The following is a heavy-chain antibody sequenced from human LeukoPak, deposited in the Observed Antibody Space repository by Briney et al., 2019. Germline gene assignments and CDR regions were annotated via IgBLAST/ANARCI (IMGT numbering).Heavy chain of an antibody. V-gene: IGHV2-70*01. J-gene: IGHJ4*02. CDR3: SRLCGGNSLGLDY. Sequence: SGPTLLHPTQTLTLTCIFSGFSLSTRGVCVSWIRQPPGKALEWLALIDWDDDKYYSTSLKTRLTISKDTSKKQVLLTMTNMDPVDTATYSCSRLCGGNSLGLDYWGQGTLVTISS. CDR2: IDWDDDK. CDR1: GFSLSTRGVC. D-gene: IGHD4-23*01.